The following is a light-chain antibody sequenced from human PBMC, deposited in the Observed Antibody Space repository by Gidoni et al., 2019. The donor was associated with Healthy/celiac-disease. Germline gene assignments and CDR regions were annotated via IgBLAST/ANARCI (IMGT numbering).Light chain of an antibody. Sequence: EIVLTQSPGTLSLSPGERATLSCRASQSVSSSYLAWYQQKPGQAPRLLIYGASRRATGIPDRFSGSGSGTDFTLTISRLEPEDFAVYYCQQYGSSPFTFXPXTKVXIK. CDR1: QSVSSSY. CDR2: GAS. V-gene: IGKV3-20*01. J-gene: IGKJ3*01. CDR3: QQYGSSPFT.